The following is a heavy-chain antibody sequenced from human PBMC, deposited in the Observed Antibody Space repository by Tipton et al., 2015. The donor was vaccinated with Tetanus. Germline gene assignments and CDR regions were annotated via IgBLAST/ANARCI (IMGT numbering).Heavy chain of an antibody. D-gene: IGHD3-22*01. CDR2: IYHSGST. V-gene: IGHV4-30-2*04. Sequence: SGGSITSDNHYWSWIRQPPGKGLEWIGYIYHSGSTYYNASLRSRVTISVDTSKNQFSLQLRSVTAADTAVYYCARQDTLNYYYVGYFHDWGQGTLVTVSS. CDR3: ARQDTLNYYYVGYFHD. CDR1: GGSITSDNHY. J-gene: IGHJ1*01.